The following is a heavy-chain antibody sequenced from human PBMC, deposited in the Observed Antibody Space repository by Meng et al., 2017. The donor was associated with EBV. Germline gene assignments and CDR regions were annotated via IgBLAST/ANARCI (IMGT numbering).Heavy chain of an antibody. CDR3: AGSYGGVLNY. J-gene: IGHJ4*02. CDR1: GGSFSGYY. D-gene: IGHD4-23*01. Sequence: QVQLSPWGAGLLKPSETLSLTCAVYGGSFSGYYWSWIRQPPGKGLEWIGEINHSGSTNYNPSLKSRVTISVDTPKNQFSLKLSSVTAADTAVYYCAGSYGGVLNYWGQGTLVTVSS. V-gene: IGHV4-34*01. CDR2: INHSGST.